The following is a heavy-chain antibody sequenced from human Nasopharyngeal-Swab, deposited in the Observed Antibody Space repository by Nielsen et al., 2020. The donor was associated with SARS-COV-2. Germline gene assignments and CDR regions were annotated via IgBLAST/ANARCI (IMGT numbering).Heavy chain of an antibody. CDR3: ARDRAYDSSGYGLY. D-gene: IGHD3-22*01. CDR1: GYTFTSYA. Sequence: ASVKVSCKASGYTFTSYAMHWVRQAPGQRLEWMGWISAYNGNTNYAQKLQGRVTMTTDTSTSTAYMELRSLRSDDTAVYYCARDRAYDSSGYGLYWGQGTLVTVSS. V-gene: IGHV1-18*01. CDR2: ISAYNGNT. J-gene: IGHJ4*02.